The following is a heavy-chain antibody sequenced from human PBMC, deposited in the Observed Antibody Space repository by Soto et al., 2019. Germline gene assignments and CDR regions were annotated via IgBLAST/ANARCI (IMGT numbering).Heavy chain of an antibody. D-gene: IGHD3-22*01. CDR2: IVVGSGNT. Sequence: GASVKVSCKASGFTFTSSAVQWVRQARGQRLEWIGWIVVGSGNTNYAQKFQERVTITRDMSTSTAYMELSSLGSEDTAVYYCAADREYYYDSSGDYWGQGTLVTVSS. V-gene: IGHV1-58*01. CDR1: GFTFTSSA. J-gene: IGHJ4*02. CDR3: AADREYYYDSSGDY.